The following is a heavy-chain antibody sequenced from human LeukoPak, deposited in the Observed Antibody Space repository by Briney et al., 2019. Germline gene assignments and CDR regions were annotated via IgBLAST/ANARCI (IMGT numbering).Heavy chain of an antibody. J-gene: IGHJ4*02. Sequence: ASVKVSCKASGYAFTSYGISWVRQAPGQGLEWMGWISAYNGNTNYAQKLQGRVTMTTDTSTSTAYMELRSLRSDDTAVYYCARVHRYYEAGGYWGQGTLVTVSS. CDR2: ISAYNGNT. V-gene: IGHV1-18*01. CDR3: ARVHRYYEAGGY. D-gene: IGHD3-22*01. CDR1: GYAFTSYG.